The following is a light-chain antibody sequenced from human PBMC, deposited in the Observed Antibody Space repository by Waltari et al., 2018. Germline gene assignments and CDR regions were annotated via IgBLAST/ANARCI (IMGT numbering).Light chain of an antibody. CDR1: PSNIGGNS. J-gene: IGLJ3*02. CDR2: TNN. V-gene: IGLV1-44*01. CDR3: AAWDDSLDVWV. Sequence: QSVLTQPPSASGPPGQRVSFSCSGTPSNIGGNSVNWYQHLPGTAPKLLLHTNNQRPSGVPDRFSGSKSGTSASLAISGLRSEDEADYFCAAWDDSLDVWVFGGGTKLTVL.